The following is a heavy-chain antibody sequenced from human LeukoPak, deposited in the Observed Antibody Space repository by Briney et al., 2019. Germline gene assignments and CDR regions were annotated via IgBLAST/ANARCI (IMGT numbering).Heavy chain of an antibody. Sequence: PSETLSLTCTVSGGSIGSYFWSWIRQLPGKGLEWIGYIYYSGGTNYNPSLKSRVTISVDTSKNQFSLRLSSVTAADTAVYYCARDMRDGYNSEAFDIWGHGTAVTVSS. D-gene: IGHD5-24*01. CDR2: IYYSGGT. J-gene: IGHJ3*02. V-gene: IGHV4-59*01. CDR3: ARDMRDGYNSEAFDI. CDR1: GGSIGSYF.